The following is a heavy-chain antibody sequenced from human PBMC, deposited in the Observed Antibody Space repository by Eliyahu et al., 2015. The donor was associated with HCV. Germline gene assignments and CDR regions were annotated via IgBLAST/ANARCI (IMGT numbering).Heavy chain of an antibody. CDR1: GFTFSSYT. V-gene: IGHV3-21*01. Sequence: EVQLVESGGGLVKPGESLRLSCAGSGFTFSSYTINWVRQAPGKGLEWVSSISYNSNYIYYADSVRGRFTISRDNAKNSLYLQMSSLRAEDTAVYFCARMVGSYSNYFDYWGQGALVTVSS. J-gene: IGHJ4*02. CDR2: ISYNSNYI. D-gene: IGHD1-26*01. CDR3: ARMVGSYSNYFDY.